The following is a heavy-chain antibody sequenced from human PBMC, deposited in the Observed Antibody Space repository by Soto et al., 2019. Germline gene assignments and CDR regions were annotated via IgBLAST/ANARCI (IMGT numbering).Heavy chain of an antibody. CDR3: ARDQGELALLDH. CDR1: GYTFASYA. CDR2: ISAYNGNT. Sequence: ASVKISCKASGYTFASYAITWVRQAPGQGLEWMGWISAYNGNTHYAQKLQARVTLTTDTSTSTAYMELRSLRSDDTAVYYCARDQGELALLDHWGQGTLVTVSS. J-gene: IGHJ4*02. V-gene: IGHV1-18*04. D-gene: IGHD1-7*01.